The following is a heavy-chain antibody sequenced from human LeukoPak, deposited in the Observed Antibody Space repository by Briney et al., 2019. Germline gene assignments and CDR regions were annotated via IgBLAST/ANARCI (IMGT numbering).Heavy chain of an antibody. D-gene: IGHD2-2*01. CDR1: GFTFSSYS. V-gene: IGHV3-21*01. CDR3: ARAGVVVVPAASYYYYYYMDV. CDR2: ISSSSSYI. J-gene: IGHJ6*03. Sequence: GGSLRLSCAASGFTFSSYSMNWVRQAPGKGLEWVSSISSSSSYIYYADSVKGRFTISRDNAKNSLYLQMNSLRAEDTAVYYCARAGVVVVPAASYYYYYYMDVWGKGTTVTVSS.